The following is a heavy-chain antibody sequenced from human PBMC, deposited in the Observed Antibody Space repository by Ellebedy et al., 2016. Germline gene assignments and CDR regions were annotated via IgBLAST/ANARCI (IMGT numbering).Heavy chain of an antibody. D-gene: IGHD5-24*01. CDR2: INPSGGST. CDR3: ARLRDGGYKDYYYGMDV. CDR1: GYTFTSYH. V-gene: IGHV1-46*01. J-gene: IGHJ6*02. Sequence: ASVKVSCXASGYTFTSYHMHWVRQAPGQGLEWMGIINPSGGSTNYPQKFQGRVTMTRDTSTSTVYMELSSLRSEDTAVYYCARLRDGGYKDYYYGMDVWGQGTTVTVSS.